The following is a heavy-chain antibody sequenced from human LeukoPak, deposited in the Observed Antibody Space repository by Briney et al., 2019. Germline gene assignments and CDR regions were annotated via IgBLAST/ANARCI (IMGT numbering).Heavy chain of an antibody. V-gene: IGHV3-23*01. CDR2: ISGSGGST. CDR1: GFTFSSYA. Sequence: GGSLRLSCAASGFTFSSYAMSWVRQAPGKGLEWVSAISGSGGSTYYADSVKGRFTISRDNSKNTLYLQMNSLRAEDTAVYYCVGGSHGVSFDYWGQGTLVTVSS. D-gene: IGHD1-26*01. CDR3: VGGSHGVSFDY. J-gene: IGHJ4*02.